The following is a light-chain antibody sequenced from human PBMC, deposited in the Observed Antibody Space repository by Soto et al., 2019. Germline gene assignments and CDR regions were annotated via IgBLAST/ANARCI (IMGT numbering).Light chain of an antibody. CDR1: QIVSSTY. V-gene: IGKV3-20*01. CDR2: GAS. CDR3: QQYGSSPYT. Sequence: EIVWTQSPGTLSLSPGERATLSCRASQIVSSTYLAWYQQRPGQAPRLLISGASSSATGIPDRFSGSGSGTDFTLTISGLEPEDFAVYYCQQYGSSPYTFGQGTKLEIK. J-gene: IGKJ2*01.